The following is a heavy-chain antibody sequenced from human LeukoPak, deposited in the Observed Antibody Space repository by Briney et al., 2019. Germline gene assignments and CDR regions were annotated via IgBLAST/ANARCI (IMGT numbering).Heavy chain of an antibody. CDR1: GFTFSSYG. D-gene: IGHD6-13*01. V-gene: IGHV3-33*06. CDR2: IWYDGSNK. J-gene: IGHJ4*02. Sequence: GGSLRLSCAASGFTFSSYGMHWVRQAPGKGLEWVAVIWYDGSNKYYADSVKGRFTISRDNSKNTLYLQMNSLRSDDTALYYCAKGGSSWSYYFDYWGQGTLVTVSS. CDR3: AKGGSSWSYYFDY.